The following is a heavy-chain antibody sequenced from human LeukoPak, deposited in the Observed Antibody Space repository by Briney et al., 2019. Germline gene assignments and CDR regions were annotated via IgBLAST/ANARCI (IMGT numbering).Heavy chain of an antibody. J-gene: IGHJ4*02. V-gene: IGHV4-31*03. Sequence: SETLSLTCTVSGGSISSGGYSWSWIRQHPGKGLEWIGYIYYSGSTYYNPSLKSRVTISVDTSKNQFSLKLSSVTAADTAVYYCASVDSSGYYYFDYWGQGTLVTVSS. CDR2: IYYSGST. D-gene: IGHD3-22*01. CDR1: GGSISSGGYS. CDR3: ASVDSSGYYYFDY.